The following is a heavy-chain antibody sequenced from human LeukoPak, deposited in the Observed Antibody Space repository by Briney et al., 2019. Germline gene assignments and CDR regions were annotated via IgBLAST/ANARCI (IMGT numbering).Heavy chain of an antibody. D-gene: IGHD6-13*01. CDR3: ARLYSSSEAWFDP. CDR2: INPSGGST. CDR1: ACSFTSYY. Sequence: ASVKVSCKASACSFTSYYMIWVRQAPGQGIESMGIINPSGGSTSYAQKYQGRVTMTRDTSTSTVYMELSSLRSEDTAVYYCARLYSSSEAWFDPWGQGTLVTVSS. J-gene: IGHJ5*02. V-gene: IGHV1-46*01.